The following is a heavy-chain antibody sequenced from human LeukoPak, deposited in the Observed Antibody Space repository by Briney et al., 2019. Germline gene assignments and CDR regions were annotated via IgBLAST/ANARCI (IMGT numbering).Heavy chain of an antibody. CDR3: GRILVGGRDGSNYPPPLDY. D-gene: IGHD5-24*01. J-gene: IGHJ4*02. V-gene: IGHV3-11*01. CDR1: GFTFSDYY. CDR2: ISSSGSTI. Sequence: GGSLRLSCAASGFTFSDYYMSWIRQAPGKGLEWVSYISSSGSTIYYADSVKGRFTISRDNAKNSLYLQMNSLRAEDTAVYYGGRILVGGRDGSNYPPPLDYWGQGTLVTVSS.